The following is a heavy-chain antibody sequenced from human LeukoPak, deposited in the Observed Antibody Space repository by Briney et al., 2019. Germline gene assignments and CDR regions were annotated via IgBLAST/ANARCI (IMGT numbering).Heavy chain of an antibody. CDR2: ISSSGSTI. CDR3: ARTSTLGILRPRGFDI. D-gene: IGHD7-27*01. CDR1: GFTFSDYY. J-gene: IGHJ3*02. V-gene: IGHV3-11*04. Sequence: GGSLRLSCAASGFTFSDYYMSWIRQAPGKGLEWVSYISSSGSTIYYADSVKGRFTISRDNAKNSLYLQVNSLRAEDTAVYYCARTSTLGILRPRGFDIWGQGTMVTVSS.